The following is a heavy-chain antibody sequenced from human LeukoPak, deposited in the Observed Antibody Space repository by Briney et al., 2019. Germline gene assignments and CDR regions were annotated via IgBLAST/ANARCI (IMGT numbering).Heavy chain of an antibody. CDR2: IYSDNT. V-gene: IGHV3-53*01. J-gene: IGHJ4*02. Sequence: GGSLRLSCAASGFTVSSSSMSWVRQAPGKGLEWVSFIYSDNTHYSDPVKGRFTISRDNSKNTLYLQMNSLRAEDTAVYYCARRAGAYSHPYDYWGQGTLVTVSS. CDR1: GFTVSSSS. CDR3: ARRAGAYSHPYDY. D-gene: IGHD4/OR15-4a*01.